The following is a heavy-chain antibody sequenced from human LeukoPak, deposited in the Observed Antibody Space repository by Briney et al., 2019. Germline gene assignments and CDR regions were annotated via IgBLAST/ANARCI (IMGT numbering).Heavy chain of an antibody. V-gene: IGHV1-46*01. D-gene: IGHD3-22*01. CDR3: ARLDSSATKDWYFHL. CDR2: INPSGGNT. CDR1: GSTFTDYS. J-gene: IGHJ2*01. Sequence: ASVKVSCKAPGSTFTDYSISWVRQAPGQGLEWMGIINPSGGNTRYAQKFQGRVTMTRDTSTSTVYMEVSSLRSEDTAVYYCARLDSSATKDWYFHLWGRGTLVTVSS.